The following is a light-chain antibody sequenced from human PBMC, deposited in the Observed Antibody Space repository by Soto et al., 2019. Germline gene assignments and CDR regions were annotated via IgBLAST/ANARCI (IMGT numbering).Light chain of an antibody. V-gene: IGLV2-8*01. Sequence: QSALTQPPSASGSPGQSVTISCTGTSSDVGGYNYVSWYQQHPGKAPKLMIYEASKRPSGVPDRFSGSKSGNTASLTVSGLQAEDEADYYCSSYAGSNNFEVFGTGTKVTVL. J-gene: IGLJ1*01. CDR2: EAS. CDR3: SSYAGSNNFEV. CDR1: SSDVGGYNY.